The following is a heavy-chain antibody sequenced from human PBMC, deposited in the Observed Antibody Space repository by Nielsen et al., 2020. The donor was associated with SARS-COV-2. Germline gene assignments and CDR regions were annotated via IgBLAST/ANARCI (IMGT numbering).Heavy chain of an antibody. CDR2: IDHSGGT. Sequence: SETLSLTCTVSGGSISSYYWNWVRRPPGKGLEWIGEIDHSGGTSYNPSLKSRVTMSVDTSKNQFSLTLSSVTAADTAVYFCARGKRSYSGTFLSYYYYYYMDVWGKGTTVTVSS. CDR1: GGSISSYY. D-gene: IGHD1-14*01. J-gene: IGHJ6*03. V-gene: IGHV4-34*01. CDR3: ARGKRSYSGTFLSYYYYYYMDV.